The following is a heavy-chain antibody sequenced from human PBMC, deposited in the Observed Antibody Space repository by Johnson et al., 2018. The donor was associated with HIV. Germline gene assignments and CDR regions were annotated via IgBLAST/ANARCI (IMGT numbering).Heavy chain of an antibody. CDR2: IYSGGST. D-gene: IGHD6-19*01. V-gene: IGHV3-53*01. CDR1: GFTVSSNY. CDR3: ARDFAVAATGI. J-gene: IGHJ3*02. Sequence: VQLVESGGGLIQPGGSLRLSCAASGFTVSSNYMSWVRQAPGKGLEWVSVIYSGGSTYYADSVKGRFTISRDNSKNTLYLQMNSLRAEDTAVYYFARDFAVAATGIWGQGTMVTVSS.